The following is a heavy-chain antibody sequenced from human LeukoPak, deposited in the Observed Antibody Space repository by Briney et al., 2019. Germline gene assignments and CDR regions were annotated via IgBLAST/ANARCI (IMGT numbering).Heavy chain of an antibody. CDR2: INPSGGST. CDR3: ARDLALGHRGQLLLGGWFDP. D-gene: IGHD2-2*01. V-gene: IGHV1-46*01. J-gene: IGHJ5*02. CDR1: GYTFTSYY. Sequence: ASVKVSCKASGYTFTSYYMHWVRQAPGQGLEWMGIINPSGGSTSYAQKFQGRVTMTRDTSTSTVYMELSSLRSEDTAVYYCARDLALGHRGQLLLGGWFDPWGQGTLVTVSS.